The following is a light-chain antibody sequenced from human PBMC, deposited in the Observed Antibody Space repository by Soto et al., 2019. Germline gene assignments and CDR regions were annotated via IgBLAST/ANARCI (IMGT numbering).Light chain of an antibody. CDR3: AAWDDSLNGPL. CDR2: SNN. V-gene: IGLV1-44*01. Sequence: QAVVTQPPSASGTPGQRVTISCSGSSSNIVSNAVNWYQQLPGTAPTLLIYSNNQRPSGVPDRFSGSTSGTSASLAVNGLQYEDEADYYCAAWDDSLNGPLFGGGTKLTV. J-gene: IGLJ3*02. CDR1: SSNIVSNA.